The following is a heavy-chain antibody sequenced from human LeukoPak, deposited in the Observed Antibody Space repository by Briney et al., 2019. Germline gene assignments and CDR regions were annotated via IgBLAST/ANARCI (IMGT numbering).Heavy chain of an antibody. CDR1: GYTFTSYG. J-gene: IGHJ5*02. CDR2: IIPIFGTA. CDR3: AASLSPWNDVGNWFDP. Sequence: GASVKVSCKASGYTFTSYGISWVRQAPGQGLEWMGGIIPIFGTANYAQKFQGRVTITADESTSTAYMELSSLRSEDTAVYYCAASLSPWNDVGNWFDPWGQGTLVTVSS. V-gene: IGHV1-69*13. D-gene: IGHD1-1*01.